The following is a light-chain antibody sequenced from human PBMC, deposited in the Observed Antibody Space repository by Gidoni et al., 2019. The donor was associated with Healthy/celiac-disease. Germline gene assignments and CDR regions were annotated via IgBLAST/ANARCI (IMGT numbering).Light chain of an antibody. CDR1: SSNIGSNT. Sequence: QSVLTQPPSASGTPGQGVTISFSGSSSNIGSNTVNWYQQLPGPAPKRLIYSNNQRPSGVPDRFSGSKSGTSASLAISGLQSEDEADYYCAAWDDSLNGYVFGTGTKVTVL. J-gene: IGLJ1*01. CDR3: AAWDDSLNGYV. V-gene: IGLV1-44*01. CDR2: SNN.